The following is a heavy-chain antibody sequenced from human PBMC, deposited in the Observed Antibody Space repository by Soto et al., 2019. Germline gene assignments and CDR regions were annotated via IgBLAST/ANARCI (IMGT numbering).Heavy chain of an antibody. CDR3: ARDQSTPAEFYGSGNYGMDV. V-gene: IGHV4-59*01. J-gene: IGHJ6*02. Sequence: QVQLQESGPGLVKPSETLSLTCTVSGGSISSYYWSWIRQPPGKGLEWIGYIYYSGSTNYNPSLKSRVTISVDRSKNPFSRQLSSVTAADTAVYYCARDQSTPAEFYGSGNYGMDVWGQGTTVTVSS. CDR1: GGSISSYY. CDR2: IYYSGST. D-gene: IGHD3-10*01.